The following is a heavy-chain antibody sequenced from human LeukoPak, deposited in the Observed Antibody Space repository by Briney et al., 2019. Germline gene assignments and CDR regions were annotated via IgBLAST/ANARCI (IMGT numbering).Heavy chain of an antibody. D-gene: IGHD6-13*01. CDR2: TYYRSKWYS. V-gene: IGHV6-1*01. CDR1: GDSVSSSTAA. CDR3: AKDVVDSSSWYSSWFDP. J-gene: IGHJ5*02. Sequence: KNSQTLSLTCAIAGDSVSSSTAAWNWVRQSPSRGLEWLGRTYYRSKWYSDYAVSVRSRITINPDTSKNQFSLQLSSVTPEDTAVYYCAKDVVDSSSWYSSWFDPWGQGTLVTVSS.